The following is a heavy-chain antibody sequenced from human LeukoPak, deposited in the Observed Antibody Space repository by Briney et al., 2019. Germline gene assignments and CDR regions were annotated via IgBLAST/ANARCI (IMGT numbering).Heavy chain of an antibody. V-gene: IGHV3-30-3*01. CDR2: ISYDGSNK. D-gene: IGHD3-22*01. CDR1: GFTVSSNY. Sequence: GGSLRLSCAASGFTVSSNYMSWVRQAPGKGLEWVAVISYDGSNKYYADSVKGRFTISRDNSKNTLYLQMNSLRAEDTAVYYCARDGRYYDSSGYYPSYFDYWGQGTLVTVSS. J-gene: IGHJ4*02. CDR3: ARDGRYYDSSGYYPSYFDY.